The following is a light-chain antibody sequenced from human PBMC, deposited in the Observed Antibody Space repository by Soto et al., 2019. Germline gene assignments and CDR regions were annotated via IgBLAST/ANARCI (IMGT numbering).Light chain of an antibody. CDR1: SSDVGGYKY. Sequence: QSVLTQSASVSGSPGQSITISCTGTSSDVGGYKYVSWYQHLPGKAPKPMTFEVSNRPSGVSNRFSGSKSGSTASLTISGLQGDDEADYSCTSFTFSSSLVFGTGTKVTVL. V-gene: IGLV2-14*01. CDR2: EVS. J-gene: IGLJ1*01. CDR3: TSFTFSSSLV.